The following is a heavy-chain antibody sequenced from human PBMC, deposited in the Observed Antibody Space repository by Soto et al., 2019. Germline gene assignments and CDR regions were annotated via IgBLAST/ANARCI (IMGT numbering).Heavy chain of an antibody. CDR2: IYWDEDK. V-gene: IGHV2-5*02. D-gene: IGHD2-2*01. J-gene: IGHJ4*02. Sequence: QITLKESGPTLVKPTQTLTLTCTFSGFSRSSSGVGVGWMRQPPRKALELLAVIYWDEDKSYRPSLTSRLTITKDTSKNQVVLTMTNMDPVDPGTYYCAHFLVRSTLIDYWGQGTLVTVSS. CDR3: AHFLVRSTLIDY. CDR1: GFSRSSSGVG.